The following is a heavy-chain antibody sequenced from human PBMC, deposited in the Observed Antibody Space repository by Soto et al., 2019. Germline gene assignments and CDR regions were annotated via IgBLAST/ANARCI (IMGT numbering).Heavy chain of an antibody. CDR1: GFTFSNAW. J-gene: IGHJ4*02. CDR2: IKSKTDGGTT. CDR3: SKFFVATGGSGGWPWSFDS. Sequence: GGSLRLSCAASGFTFSNAWMNWVRQAPGKGLEWVGRIKSKTDGGTTDYAAPVKGRFTISRDDSKNTLYLQMNSLRAEDAAIYYCSKFFVATGGSGGWPWSFDSWGQGALVTVSS. V-gene: IGHV3-15*07. D-gene: IGHD6-25*01.